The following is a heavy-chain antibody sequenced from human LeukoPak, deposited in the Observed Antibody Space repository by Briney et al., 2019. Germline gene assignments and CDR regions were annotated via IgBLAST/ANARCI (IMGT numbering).Heavy chain of an antibody. V-gene: IGHV3-30*02. Sequence: GGSLRLSCAASGFTFRNQVMNWARQAPGKGPMWVAFIRYDGGDEYYADSVKGRFTISRDNSRNTLSLQMNSLRPEDTAVYYCARDRAVGFTTNYFVYWGQRGQVTVSA. CDR3: ARDRAVGFTTNYFVY. CDR2: IRYDGGDE. J-gene: IGHJ4*02. CDR1: GFTFRNQV. D-gene: IGHD1-26*01.